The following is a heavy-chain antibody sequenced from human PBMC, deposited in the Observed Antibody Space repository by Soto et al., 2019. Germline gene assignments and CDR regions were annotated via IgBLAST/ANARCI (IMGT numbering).Heavy chain of an antibody. Sequence: QVQLVESGGGVVQPGGSLRLSCAASGFTFSGYGMHWVRQSPGEGLEWGAILANDGSYQYYADSVKGRFTNSRKNATLALYLQIHSPRPEDTAVYYSARSIGAGSYYPLDYWGQGTLVTVSS. D-gene: IGHD1-26*01. CDR2: LANDGSYQ. CDR1: GFTFSGYG. V-gene: IGHV3-30*03. CDR3: ARSIGAGSYYPLDY. J-gene: IGHJ4*02.